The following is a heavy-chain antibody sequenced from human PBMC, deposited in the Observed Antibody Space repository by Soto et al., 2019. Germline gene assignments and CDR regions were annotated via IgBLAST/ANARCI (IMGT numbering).Heavy chain of an antibody. CDR3: AISYSSGGNFDY. Sequence: QVPLVQSGAEVKKPGASVKVSCKASGYTFTSYAMHWVRQAPGQRLEWMGWINAGNGNTKYSQKFQGRVTITRDTSASTAYMELSSLRSEDTAAYYCAISYSSGGNFDYWGQGTLVTVSS. V-gene: IGHV1-3*01. J-gene: IGHJ4*02. CDR1: GYTFTSYA. D-gene: IGHD6-19*01. CDR2: INAGNGNT.